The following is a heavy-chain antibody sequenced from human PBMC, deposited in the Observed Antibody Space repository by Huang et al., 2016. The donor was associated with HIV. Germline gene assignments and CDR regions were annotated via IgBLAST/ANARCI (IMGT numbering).Heavy chain of an antibody. D-gene: IGHD3-22*01. V-gene: IGHV3-73*01. J-gene: IGHJ4*02. Sequence: EVQLVESGGGLVQPGGSLKLSCAASGFTFSGSAMHWVRQVSGKGLEWVGRIRSKANRYATAYAASVKGRFTIARDDSKNTAYLQMNSLKTEDTAVYYCTRLTMIGDGDYWGQGTLVTVSS. CDR3: TRLTMIGDGDY. CDR2: IRSKANRYAT. CDR1: GFTFSGSA.